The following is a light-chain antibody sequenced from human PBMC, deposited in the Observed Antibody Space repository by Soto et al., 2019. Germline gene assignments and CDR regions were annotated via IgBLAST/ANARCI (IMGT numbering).Light chain of an antibody. CDR1: QSVSGN. Sequence: EIVMTQSPATLSVSPGERTTVPCRSSQSVSGNLAWYQQKPGQAPRLLIYGASTRATGIPARFSGSGSGTEFTLTISSLQSEDFAVYYCQQYNNWPPITFGQGTRLEIK. CDR3: QQYNNWPPIT. CDR2: GAS. J-gene: IGKJ5*01. V-gene: IGKV3-15*01.